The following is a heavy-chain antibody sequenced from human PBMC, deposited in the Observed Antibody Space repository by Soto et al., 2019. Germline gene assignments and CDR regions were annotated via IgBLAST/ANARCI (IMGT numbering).Heavy chain of an antibody. Sequence: GGSLRLSCAASGFTFSSYGMHWVRQAPGKGLEWVVVIWYDGSNKYYADSVKGRFTISRDNSKNTLYLQMNSLRAEDTAVYYCARDFGGRKEGWFDPWGQGTLVTVSS. CDR1: GFTFSSYG. V-gene: IGHV3-33*01. CDR2: IWYDGSNK. D-gene: IGHD3-16*01. J-gene: IGHJ5*02. CDR3: ARDFGGRKEGWFDP.